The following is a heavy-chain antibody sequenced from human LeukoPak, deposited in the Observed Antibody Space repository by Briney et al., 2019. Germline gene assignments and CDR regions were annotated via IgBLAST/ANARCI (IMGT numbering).Heavy chain of an antibody. V-gene: IGHV4-31*03. CDR3: ARVYGSGAPVRDFDY. CDR1: GDSVSSGGYY. CDR2: VYHSGIS. Sequence: PSETLSLTCSVSGDSVSSGGYYWSWVRQHLGKGLEWIGYVYHSGISYYNASLERRVTISIDTSKNQFSLNLTSVTAADTAVYYCARVYGSGAPVRDFDYWGQGTLVTVSS. J-gene: IGHJ4*02. D-gene: IGHD3-10*01.